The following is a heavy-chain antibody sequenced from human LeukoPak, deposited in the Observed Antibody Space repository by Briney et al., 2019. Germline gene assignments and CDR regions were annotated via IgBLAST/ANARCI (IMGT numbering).Heavy chain of an antibody. CDR1: GFPFNAYW. CDR2: IRQDGDTK. D-gene: IGHD6-13*01. Sequence: GGSLRLSCAASGFPFNAYWMTWVRQAPGKGLEWVANIRQDGDTKYYVDSVKGRFTISRDNAMNSLYLQMNSLRAEDTAIYYCARSLPYGTTWYGRSDFWGQGTLVTVTS. J-gene: IGHJ4*02. V-gene: IGHV3-7*03. CDR3: ARSLPYGTTWYGRSDF.